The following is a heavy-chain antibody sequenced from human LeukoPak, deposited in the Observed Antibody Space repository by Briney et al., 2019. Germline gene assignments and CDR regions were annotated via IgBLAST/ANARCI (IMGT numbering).Heavy chain of an antibody. CDR1: GFTFSSYW. J-gene: IGHJ4*02. V-gene: IGHV3-74*01. CDR2: INSDGSST. CDR3: ARDQALYSGYDQFDY. Sequence: GGSLRLSCAASGFTFSSYWMHWVRQAPGKGLVWVSRINSDGSSTSYADSVKGRFTISRYNAKNTLYLQMNSLRAEDTAVYYCARDQALYSGYDQFDYWGQGTLVTVSS. D-gene: IGHD5-12*01.